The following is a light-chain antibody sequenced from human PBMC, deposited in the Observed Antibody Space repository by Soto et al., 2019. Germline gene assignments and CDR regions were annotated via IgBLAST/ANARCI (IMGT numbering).Light chain of an antibody. V-gene: IGLV2-23*02. CDR3: CSYAGSSTWV. CDR1: SSDVGSYNL. J-gene: IGLJ2*01. CDR2: EVS. Sequence: QSALTQPASVSGSPGQSITISCTGTSSDVGSYNLVSWYQQHPGKAPKLIIYEVSKWPSGVSNRFSGSKSGNMASLTISGLQAEDEAYYYRCSYAGSSTWVFGGGTKLTVL.